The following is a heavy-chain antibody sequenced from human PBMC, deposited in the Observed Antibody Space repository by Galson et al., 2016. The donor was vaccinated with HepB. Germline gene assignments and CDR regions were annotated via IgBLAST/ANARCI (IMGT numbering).Heavy chain of an antibody. Sequence: SLRLSCAASGFSFKNFPMHWVRQAPDKGLEWVAAISFDGSNEYYRDSVRGRFTISRDNSKNTLYLQMNSLRGDDTAVYYCARDRLSRANCRGVDECYYNYHAMDVWGQGTPVTVSS. CDR1: GFSFKNFP. J-gene: IGHJ6*02. D-gene: IGHD2-2*01. CDR3: ARDRLSRANCRGVDECYYNYHAMDV. V-gene: IGHV3-30*04. CDR2: ISFDGSNE.